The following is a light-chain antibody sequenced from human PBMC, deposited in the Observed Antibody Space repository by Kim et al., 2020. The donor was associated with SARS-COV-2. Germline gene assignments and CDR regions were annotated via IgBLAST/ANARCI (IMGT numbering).Light chain of an antibody. Sequence: GQSISVSCTGTSSDVGGYNYVSWYQQHSGTAPKLMIYDVNQRPSGVSNRFSGSKSGNTASLTISGLQAEDESDYYCSSYTSSSTWVFGGGTQLTVL. CDR3: SSYTSSSTWV. V-gene: IGLV2-14*04. J-gene: IGLJ3*02. CDR1: SSDVGGYNY. CDR2: DVN.